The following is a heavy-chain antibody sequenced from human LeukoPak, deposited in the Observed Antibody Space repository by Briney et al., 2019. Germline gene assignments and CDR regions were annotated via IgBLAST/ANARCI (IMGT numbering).Heavy chain of an antibody. Sequence: SETLSLTCPVSGGSISSYYWSWIRQPPGKGLEWIGYIYYSGSTNYNPSLKSRVTISVDTSKNQFSLKLSSVTAADTAVYYCARHEGRRSGSYGPWGQGTLVTVSS. V-gene: IGHV4-59*08. CDR3: ARHEGRRSGSYGP. CDR2: IYYSGST. CDR1: GGSISSYY. D-gene: IGHD1-26*01. J-gene: IGHJ5*02.